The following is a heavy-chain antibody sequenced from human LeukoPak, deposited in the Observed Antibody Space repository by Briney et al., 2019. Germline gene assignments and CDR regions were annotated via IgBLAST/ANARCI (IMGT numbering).Heavy chain of an antibody. J-gene: IGHJ3*02. V-gene: IGHV3-20*04. D-gene: IGHD3-10*01. CDR3: ARDGRHYYGSGNYYSKDAFDI. CDR1: GFTFCSYN. Sequence: GGSLRLSCAASGFTFCSYNMNWVRQAPGKGLEWVSGINWNGGSTGYADSVKGRFTISGDNGKNSLFLQMNSLRVEDTAVYYCARDGRHYYGSGNYYSKDAFDIWGQGTMVTVSS. CDR2: INWNGGST.